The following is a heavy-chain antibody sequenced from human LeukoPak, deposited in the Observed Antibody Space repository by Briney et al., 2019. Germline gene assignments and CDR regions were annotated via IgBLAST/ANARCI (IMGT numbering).Heavy chain of an antibody. V-gene: IGHV1-46*01. CDR3: ARGYTYGGY. J-gene: IGHJ4*02. D-gene: IGHD5-18*01. CDR1: GYTFTSYY. Sequence: ASVKVSCKASGYTFTSYYMHWVRQAPGQGLEWMGIINLSSGSTSYAQNFQGRVTMTRDTSSSTVNMELSSLRSEDTAVYYCARGYTYGGYWGQGTLVTVSS. CDR2: INLSSGST.